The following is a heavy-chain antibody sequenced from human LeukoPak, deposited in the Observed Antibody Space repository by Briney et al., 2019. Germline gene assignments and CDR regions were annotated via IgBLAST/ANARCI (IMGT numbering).Heavy chain of an antibody. V-gene: IGHV3-21*01. Sequence: GGSLRLSCAASGFTFSSYSMNWVRQAPGKGLEWVSSISSSSSYIYYADSVKGRFTISRDNAKNSLYLQMDSLRAEDTAVYYCASLTTKDYSNYDRYYYYHYMDVRGKGTTVTVSS. D-gene: IGHD4-11*01. J-gene: IGHJ6*03. CDR3: ASLTTKDYSNYDRYYYYHYMDV. CDR1: GFTFSSYS. CDR2: ISSSSSYI.